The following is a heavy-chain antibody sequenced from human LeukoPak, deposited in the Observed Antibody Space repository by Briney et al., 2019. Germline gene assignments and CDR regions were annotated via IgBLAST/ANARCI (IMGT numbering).Heavy chain of an antibody. CDR2: INHNGNT. CDR3: ARHGLVAARHAFDI. D-gene: IGHD6-6*01. CDR1: YGSFSGYY. V-gene: IGHV4-34*01. Sequence: SETLSLTCTVFYGSFSGYYWSWIRQPPGKGLEWIGEINHNGNTNYNPSLKSRVTIPVDMSKDQFSLKLSSVTAADTAVYYCARHGLVAARHAFDIWGQGTMVTVSS. J-gene: IGHJ3*02.